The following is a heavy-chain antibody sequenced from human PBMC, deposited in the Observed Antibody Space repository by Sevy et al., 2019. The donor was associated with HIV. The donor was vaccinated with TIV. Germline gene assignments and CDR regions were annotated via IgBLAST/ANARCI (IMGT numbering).Heavy chain of an antibody. J-gene: IGHJ4*02. CDR3: AKVDSSGYYSVSGFDY. V-gene: IGHV3-23*01. D-gene: IGHD3-22*01. CDR1: GFTFSSYA. Sequence: GGSLRLSCAASGFTFSSYAMSWVRQAPGKGLEWVSAISGSGGSTYYADSVKGRFTISRDNSKNTLYLQMNSLRAEDTAVYYCAKVDSSGYYSVSGFDYWGQGTVVTVSS. CDR2: ISGSGGST.